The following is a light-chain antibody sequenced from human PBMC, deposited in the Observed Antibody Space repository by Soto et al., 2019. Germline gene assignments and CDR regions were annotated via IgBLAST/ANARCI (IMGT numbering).Light chain of an antibody. CDR2: AAS. J-gene: IGKJ4*01. CDR3: QQGDSFPFP. CDR1: QDISTW. V-gene: IGKV1-12*01. Sequence: DIQMTQSPSSVSASVGDRVTITCRASQDISTWVAWYQQKPGKAPKLLISAASTLQSGVPRRFSGSGSGTDFTLIISSLQPEVFATYFGQQGDSFPFPFGGGTKVQIK.